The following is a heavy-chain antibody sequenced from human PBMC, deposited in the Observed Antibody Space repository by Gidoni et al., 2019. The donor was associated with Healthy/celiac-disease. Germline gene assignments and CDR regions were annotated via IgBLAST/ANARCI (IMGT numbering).Heavy chain of an antibody. V-gene: IGHV3-13*01. CDR1: GFTFSSYA. CDR3: ARGDHMTTVTGVDYGMDV. CDR2: IGTAGDT. Sequence: EVQLVESGGGLVQPGGSLRLSCAASGFTFSSYAMHWVRQATGKGLEWVSAIGTAGDTYYPGSVKGRFTISRENAKNSLYLQMNSLRAGDTAVYYCARGDHMTTVTGVDYGMDVWGQGTTVTVSS. D-gene: IGHD4-17*01. J-gene: IGHJ6*02.